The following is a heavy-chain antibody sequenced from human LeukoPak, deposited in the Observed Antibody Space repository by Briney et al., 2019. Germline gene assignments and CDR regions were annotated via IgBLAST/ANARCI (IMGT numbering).Heavy chain of an antibody. CDR3: ARLGGSYYDSSGYVIPGYYYGMDV. Sequence: GASVKVSCKASGGTFSSYAISWVRQAPGQGLEWMGRIIPILGIANYAQKFQGRVTITADKSTSTAYMELSSLRSEDTAVYYCARLGGSYYDSSGYVIPGYYYGMDVWGQGTTVTVSS. V-gene: IGHV1-69*04. D-gene: IGHD3-22*01. CDR1: GGTFSSYA. J-gene: IGHJ6*02. CDR2: IIPILGIA.